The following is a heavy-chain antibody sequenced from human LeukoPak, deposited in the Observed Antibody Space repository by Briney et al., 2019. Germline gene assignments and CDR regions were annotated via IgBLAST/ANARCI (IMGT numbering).Heavy chain of an antibody. D-gene: IGHD3-3*01. V-gene: IGHV4-30-2*01. CDR1: GGSISSGGYY. Sequence: SETLSLTCTVSGGSISSGGYYWSWIRQPPGKGLEWIGYIYHSGSTYYKPSLKSRITISVDRSKNQFSLKLSSVTAADTAVYYCARVDFDFWSGYYPPDAFDIWGQGTMVTVSS. CDR3: ARVDFDFWSGYYPPDAFDI. J-gene: IGHJ3*02. CDR2: IYHSGST.